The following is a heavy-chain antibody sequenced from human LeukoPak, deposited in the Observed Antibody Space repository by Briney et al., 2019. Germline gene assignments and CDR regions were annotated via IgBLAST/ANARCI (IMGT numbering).Heavy chain of an antibody. V-gene: IGHV1-8*01. CDR1: GYTFTSYD. CDR3: ARGPSSYYYDRGGAFDI. J-gene: IGHJ3*02. CDR2: MNPNSGNT. D-gene: IGHD3-22*01. Sequence: VASVKVSCKASGYTFTSYDINWVRQATGQGLEWMGWMNPNSGNTGYAQKFQGRVTMTRNTSISTAYMELSSLRSEDTAVYYCARGPSSYYYDRGGAFDIWGQGTMVTVSS.